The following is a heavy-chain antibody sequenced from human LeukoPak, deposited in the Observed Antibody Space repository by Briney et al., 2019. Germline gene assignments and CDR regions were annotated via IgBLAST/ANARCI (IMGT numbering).Heavy chain of an antibody. CDR2: MNPISGNT. Sequence: RGASVKVSCKASGYTFTNIDINWVRQATGQGLEWMGWMNPISGNTGFAQKFRGRVTMTRNISISTAYMELSSLRSEDTAVYYCARGLGYYYMDVWGKGTTVIVSS. J-gene: IGHJ6*03. CDR3: ARGLGYYYMDV. D-gene: IGHD3-16*01. CDR1: GYTFTNID. V-gene: IGHV1-8*02.